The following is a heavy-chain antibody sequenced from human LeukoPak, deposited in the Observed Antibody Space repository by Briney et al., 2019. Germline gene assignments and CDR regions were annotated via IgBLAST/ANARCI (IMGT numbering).Heavy chain of an antibody. V-gene: IGHV4-4*07. CDR2: IYSSGST. D-gene: IGHD6-13*01. CDR3: ARGIAAASERAFDI. J-gene: IGHJ3*02. Sequence: PSETLSLTCTVSGDSISTYYWSWIRQPAGKGLEWIGRIYSSGSTDYNPSLKSRVTMSVDTSKNQFSLKMRSVTAADTAVYYCARGIAAASERAFDIWGQGTMVTVSS. CDR1: GDSISTYY.